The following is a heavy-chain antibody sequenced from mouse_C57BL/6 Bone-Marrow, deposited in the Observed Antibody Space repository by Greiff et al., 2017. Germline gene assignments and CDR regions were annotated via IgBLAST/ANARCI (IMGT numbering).Heavy chain of an antibody. D-gene: IGHD1-1*01. CDR1: GYTFTSYW. CDR3: ARDRYYYGSSLWYFDV. V-gene: IGHV1-52*01. Sequence: QVQLQQSGAELVRPGSSVKLSCKASGYTFTSYWMHWVKQRPIQGLEWIGNIDPSDSETHYNQKFQDKATLTVDKSSSTAYMQRSSLTSEDSAVYYCARDRYYYGSSLWYFDVWGTGTTVTVSS. CDR2: IDPSDSET. J-gene: IGHJ1*03.